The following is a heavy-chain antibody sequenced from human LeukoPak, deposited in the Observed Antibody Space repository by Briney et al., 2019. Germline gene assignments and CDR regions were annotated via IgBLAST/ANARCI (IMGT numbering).Heavy chain of an antibody. CDR1: GFTFSSYW. CDR2: IKQDGSEK. D-gene: IGHD1-26*01. CDR3: ARDGEGADPCAAFDL. V-gene: IGHV3-7*01. J-gene: IGHJ3*01. Sequence: GGSLRLSCAASGFTFSSYWMSWVRQAPGKGLEWVANIKQDGSEKYYVDSVKGRFTISRDNAKNSLYLQMNSLRAEDTAVCYCARDGEGADPCAAFDLWGQGTMVTVSS.